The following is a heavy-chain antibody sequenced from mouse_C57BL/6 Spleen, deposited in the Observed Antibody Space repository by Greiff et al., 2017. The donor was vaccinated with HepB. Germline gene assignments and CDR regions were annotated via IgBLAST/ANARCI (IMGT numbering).Heavy chain of an antibody. V-gene: IGHV5-17*01. CDR3: ARGHYYGSSHWYFDV. CDR2: ISSGSSTI. D-gene: IGHD1-1*01. Sequence: EVQLQESGGGLVKPGGSLKLSCAASGFTFSDYGMHWVRQAPEKGLEWVAYISSGSSTIYYADTVKGRFTISRDNAKNTLFLQMTSLRSEDTAMYYCARGHYYGSSHWYFDVWGTGTTVTVSS. J-gene: IGHJ1*03. CDR1: GFTFSDYG.